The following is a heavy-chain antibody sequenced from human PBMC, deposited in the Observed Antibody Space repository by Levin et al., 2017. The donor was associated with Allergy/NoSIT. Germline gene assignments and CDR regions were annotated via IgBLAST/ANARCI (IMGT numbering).Heavy chain of an antibody. CDR1: GGSFSGYY. D-gene: IGHD2-15*01. Sequence: SETLSLTCAVYGGSFSGYYWSWIRQPPGKGLEWIGEINHSGSTNYNPSLKSRVTISVDTSKNQFSLKLSSVTAADTAVYYCARGLPNIVVVIPSAFDIWGQGTMVTVSS. CDR2: INHSGST. CDR3: ARGLPNIVVVIPSAFDI. J-gene: IGHJ3*02. V-gene: IGHV4-34*01.